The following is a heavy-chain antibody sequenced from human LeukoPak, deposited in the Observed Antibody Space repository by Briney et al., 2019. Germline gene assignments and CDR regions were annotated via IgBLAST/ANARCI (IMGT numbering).Heavy chain of an antibody. CDR2: SSSGGST. CDR1: GFTFSTYA. Sequence: GGSLRLSCAASGFTFSTYAMSWVRQAPGKGLEWVSLSSSGGSTYYADSVEGRFTISRDNSKNTLYLQMNSLRAEDTAVYYCAKVEWPDAFSIWGQGTMVTVSS. D-gene: IGHD3-3*01. CDR3: AKVEWPDAFSI. J-gene: IGHJ3*02. V-gene: IGHV3-23*01.